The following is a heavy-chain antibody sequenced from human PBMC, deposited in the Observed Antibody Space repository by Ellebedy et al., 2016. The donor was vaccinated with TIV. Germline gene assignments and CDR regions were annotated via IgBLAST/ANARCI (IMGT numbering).Heavy chain of an antibody. CDR2: IYYSGST. V-gene: IGHV4-59*01. CDR3: ARIFWNGDYYYGVDV. J-gene: IGHJ6*02. D-gene: IGHD1-1*01. Sequence: MPSETLSLTCTVSGGSISSYYWSWIRQPPGKGLEWIGYIYYSGSTSYNPSLKSRVTISVDTSKNQFSLKLSSVTAADTAVYYCARIFWNGDYYYGVDVWGQGTTVTVSS. CDR1: GGSISSYY.